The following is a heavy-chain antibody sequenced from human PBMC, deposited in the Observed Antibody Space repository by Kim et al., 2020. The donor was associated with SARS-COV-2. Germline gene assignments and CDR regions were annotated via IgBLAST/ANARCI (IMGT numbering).Heavy chain of an antibody. CDR2: ISSDGSFT. V-gene: IGHV3-74*01. CDR1: GYIFSHYW. D-gene: IGHD3-9*01. J-gene: IGHJ4*02. Sequence: GGSLRLSCEGSGYIFSHYWMHWVRQAPGKGLEWVSRISSDGSFTGYAESVKGRFAISRDNAKNTLYLNMNSLRAEDTAVYYCAHFGFDWLLFLWGPGTLVTVSS. CDR3: AHFGFDWLLFL.